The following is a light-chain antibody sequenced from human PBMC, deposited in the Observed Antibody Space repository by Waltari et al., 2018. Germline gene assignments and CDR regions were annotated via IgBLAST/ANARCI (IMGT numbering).Light chain of an antibody. CDR3: EQYSNWPGT. CDR1: RSIAGN. J-gene: IGKJ2*02. Sequence: TQSPCTLSVSPGERASLSCRCSRSIAGNLAWYQQKPGQPPRLLIYGASTRATGFPARFSGSGSGTEFTLTISSLQSEDFAVYYCEQYSNWPGTFGQGTKLEIK. CDR2: GAS. V-gene: IGKV3-15*01.